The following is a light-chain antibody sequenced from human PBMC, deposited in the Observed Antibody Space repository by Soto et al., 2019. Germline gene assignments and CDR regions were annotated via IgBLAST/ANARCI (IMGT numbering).Light chain of an antibody. Sequence: QSALTQPASVSGSPGQSITISCTGTSSDVGGYNYVSWYQQHPGKAPKLMIYDVSNRPSGVSNRFSGSKSGNTASLTISGLQAEDEADYYCSSCTSSSTRGYVFGTGTKVTVL. CDR3: SSCTSSSTRGYV. CDR2: DVS. J-gene: IGLJ1*01. CDR1: SSDVGGYNY. V-gene: IGLV2-14*01.